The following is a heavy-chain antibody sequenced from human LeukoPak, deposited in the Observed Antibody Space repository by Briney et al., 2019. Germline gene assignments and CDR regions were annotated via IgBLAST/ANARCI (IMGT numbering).Heavy chain of an antibody. CDR1: GFTFSSYG. Sequence: GRSLRLSCAASGFTFSSYGMHWVCQAPGKGLEWVAVISYDGSNKYYADSVKGRFTISRDNSKNTLYLQMNSLRAEDTAVYYCAKYGDSRSYFDYWGQGTLVTVSS. CDR2: ISYDGSNK. CDR3: AKYGDSRSYFDY. V-gene: IGHV3-30*18. J-gene: IGHJ4*02. D-gene: IGHD6-13*01.